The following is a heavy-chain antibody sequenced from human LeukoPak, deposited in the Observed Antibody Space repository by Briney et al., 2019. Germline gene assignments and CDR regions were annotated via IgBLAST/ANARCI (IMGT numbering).Heavy chain of an antibody. CDR1: GYTFTSYY. V-gene: IGHV1-46*01. CDR3: ARRAAVVEY. D-gene: IGHD6-13*01. Sequence: ASVKVSCKASGYTFTSYYMHWVRQAPGQGLEWMGIINPSGGSTSYAQKFQGRVTMTRYTSTSTAYMEVSNLRSEDTAVYYCARRAAVVEYWGQGTLVTVSS. CDR2: INPSGGST. J-gene: IGHJ4*02.